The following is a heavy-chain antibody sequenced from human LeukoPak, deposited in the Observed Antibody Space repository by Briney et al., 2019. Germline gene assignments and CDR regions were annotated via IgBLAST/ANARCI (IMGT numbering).Heavy chain of an antibody. V-gene: IGHV3-48*01. CDR1: GFTFSRYS. CDR3: AKARGSGYYSSFDL. D-gene: IGHD6-19*01. CDR2: ISSSSSTI. Sequence: GGSLRLSCAASGFTFSRYSMNWGRQAPGKGLEWLSYISSSSSTIYYADSVKGRFTISRDNSKNTLFLQMNSLRAEDTAVYYCAKARGSGYYSSFDLWGRGTLVTVSS. J-gene: IGHJ2*01.